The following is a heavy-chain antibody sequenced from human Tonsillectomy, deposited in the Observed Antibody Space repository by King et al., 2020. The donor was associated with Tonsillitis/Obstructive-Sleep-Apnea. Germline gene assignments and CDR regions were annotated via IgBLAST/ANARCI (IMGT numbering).Heavy chain of an antibody. CDR3: SGXLFXXXXXFEL. CDR2: IYHSGTS. CDR1: GGSITSSAYY. Sequence: VQLQESGPGLVKPSQTLSLTCTVSGGSITSSAYYWSWIRHHPGRGLEWIGYIYHSGTSYYSPSLKSRVSISVDPSKNQFSLKLSSVTAADTAVYYWSGXLFXXXXXFELXGXGTLXT. V-gene: IGHV4-31*03. J-gene: IGHJ2*01.